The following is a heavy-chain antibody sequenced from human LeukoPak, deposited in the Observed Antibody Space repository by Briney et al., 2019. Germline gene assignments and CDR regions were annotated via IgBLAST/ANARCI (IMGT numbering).Heavy chain of an antibody. V-gene: IGHV3-53*01. D-gene: IGHD2/OR15-2a*01. CDR2: IYSGSST. Sequence: PGGSLRLSCTASGFTFSNYWMHWVRQAPGKGLEWVSVIYSGSSTYYADSVKGRFTISRDNSKNTLYLQMNSLRAEDTAVYYCARGSNSDGMDVWGQGTTVTVSS. J-gene: IGHJ6*02. CDR3: ARGSNSDGMDV. CDR1: GFTFSNYW.